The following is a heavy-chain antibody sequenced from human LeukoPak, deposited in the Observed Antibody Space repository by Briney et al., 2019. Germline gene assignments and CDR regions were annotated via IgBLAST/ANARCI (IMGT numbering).Heavy chain of an antibody. D-gene: IGHD1-14*01. J-gene: IGHJ4*02. CDR2: INHSGST. V-gene: IGHV4-4*02. Sequence: SETLSLTCAVSGGSISSSNWWSWVRQPPGKGLEWIGEINHSGSTNYNPSLKSRVTISVDTSKNQFSLKLSSVTAADTAVYYCARGHRRTYFDYWGQGTLVTVSS. CDR1: GGSISSSNW. CDR3: ARGHRRTYFDY.